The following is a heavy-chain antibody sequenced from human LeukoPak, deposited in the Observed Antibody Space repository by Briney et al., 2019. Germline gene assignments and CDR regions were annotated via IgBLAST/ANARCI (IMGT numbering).Heavy chain of an antibody. Sequence: GGSLRLSCAVSGFTFRSYGMHWVRQAPGKGLEWVAVISHDGSNQYYADSVKGRFSISRDNSRNSLYLQMNSLRADDTAMYYCARDGSGHVFDYWGQGTLVTVSS. CDR2: ISHDGSNQ. V-gene: IGHV3-30*03. CDR3: ARDGSGHVFDY. CDR1: GFTFRSYG. J-gene: IGHJ4*02. D-gene: IGHD3-10*01.